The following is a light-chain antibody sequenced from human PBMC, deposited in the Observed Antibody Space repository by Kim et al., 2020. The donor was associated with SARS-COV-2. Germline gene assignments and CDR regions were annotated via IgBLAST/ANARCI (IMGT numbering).Light chain of an antibody. Sequence: SPGKRPTLSCRASQSVSSVYVAWYQQKPGQAPRLGIYGASSRATGIPDRFSGGASGTDFTLTISRLEPEDFEVYYCQQYGNSPITFGQGTRLEIK. CDR1: QSVSSVY. V-gene: IGKV3-20*01. CDR3: QQYGNSPIT. J-gene: IGKJ5*01. CDR2: GAS.